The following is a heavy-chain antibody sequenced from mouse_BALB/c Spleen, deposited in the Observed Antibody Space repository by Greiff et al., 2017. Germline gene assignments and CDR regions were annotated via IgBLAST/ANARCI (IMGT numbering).Heavy chain of an antibody. CDR2: INPYNDGT. V-gene: IGHV1-14*01. J-gene: IGHJ4*01. D-gene: IGHD3-2*01. Sequence: EVKLMESGPELVKPGASVKMSCKASGYTFTSYVMHWVKQKPGQGLEWIGYINPYNDGTKYNEKFKGKATLTSDKSSSTAYMELSSLTSEDSAVYYCARDSSGTLGAMDYWGQGTSVTVSS. CDR3: ARDSSGTLGAMDY. CDR1: GYTFTSYV.